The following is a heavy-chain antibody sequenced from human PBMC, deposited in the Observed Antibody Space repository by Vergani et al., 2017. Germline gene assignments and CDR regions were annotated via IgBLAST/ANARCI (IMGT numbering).Heavy chain of an antibody. D-gene: IGHD3-16*01. CDR2: INHSGST. CDR3: ARHDRKTYTATMGWYDY. CDR1: DYSISRGYY. V-gene: IGHV4-38-2*01. Sequence: QVQLQESGPGLVKPSETLSLTCVVSDYSISRGYYWGWIRQPPGKGLEWIGSINHSGSTSYNPSLKSRVTISVDMSKNQFSLKLSSVTAADTALYFCARHDRKTYTATMGWYDYWGQGILVTVSS. J-gene: IGHJ4*02.